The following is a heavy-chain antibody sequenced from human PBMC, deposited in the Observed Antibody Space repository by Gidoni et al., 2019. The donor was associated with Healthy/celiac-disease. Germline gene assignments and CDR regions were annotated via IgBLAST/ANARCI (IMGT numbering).Heavy chain of an antibody. CDR3: ARDPAPLGYCSSTSCTKGAFDI. J-gene: IGHJ3*02. D-gene: IGHD2-2*01. CDR1: GGTFSSYA. V-gene: IGHV1-69*06. Sequence: QVQLVQSGAEVKKPGSSVKVSCKASGGTFSSYAISWVRQAPGQGLEWMGGIIPIFGTANYAQKFQGRVTITADKSTSTAYMELISLRSEDTAVYYCARDPAPLGYCSSTSCTKGAFDIWGQGTMVTVSS. CDR2: IIPIFGTA.